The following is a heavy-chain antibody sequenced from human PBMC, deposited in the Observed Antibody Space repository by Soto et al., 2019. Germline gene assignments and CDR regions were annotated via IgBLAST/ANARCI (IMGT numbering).Heavy chain of an antibody. V-gene: IGHV5-10-1*01. J-gene: IGHJ4*02. CDR2: IDPSDSQT. D-gene: IGHD3-22*01. CDR1: GYSFAGYW. CDR3: ARQIYDSDTGPNFQYYFDS. Sequence: PGESLKISCKGSGYSFAGYWITWVRQKPGKGLEWMGRIDPSDSQTYYSPSFRGHVTISATKSITTVFLQWSSLRASDTAMYFCARQIYDSDTGPNFQYYFDSWGQGTPVTVSS.